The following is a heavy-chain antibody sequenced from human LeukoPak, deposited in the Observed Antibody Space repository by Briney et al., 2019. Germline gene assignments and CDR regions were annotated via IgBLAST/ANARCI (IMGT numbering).Heavy chain of an antibody. Sequence: SETLSLTCTVSGGSISSYYWSWIRQPPGKGLDGIGYIYYSGSTNYNPSLKSRVTISVDTSKNQFSLKLSSVTAADTAVYYCARGSCSSTSCYARPYYFDYWGQGTLVTVSS. CDR3: ARGSCSSTSCYARPYYFDY. J-gene: IGHJ4*02. D-gene: IGHD2-2*01. CDR1: GGSISSYY. V-gene: IGHV4-59*01. CDR2: IYYSGST.